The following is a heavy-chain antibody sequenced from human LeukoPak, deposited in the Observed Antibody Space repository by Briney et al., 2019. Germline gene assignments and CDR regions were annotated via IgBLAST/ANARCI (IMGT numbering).Heavy chain of an antibody. CDR1: GYTFTSYD. CDR2: IIPILGIA. CDR3: ARSSVPAALLFDY. J-gene: IGHJ4*02. V-gene: IGHV1-69*04. Sequence: GASVKVSCKASGYTFTSYDINWVRQATGQGLEWMGRIIPILGIANYAQKFQGRVTITADKSTSTAYMELSSLRSEDTAVYYCARSSVPAALLFDYWGQGTLVTVSS. D-gene: IGHD2-2*01.